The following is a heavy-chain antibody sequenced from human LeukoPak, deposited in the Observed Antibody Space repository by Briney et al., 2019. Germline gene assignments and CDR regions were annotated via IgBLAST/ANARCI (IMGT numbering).Heavy chain of an antibody. CDR2: IYPGDSDT. D-gene: IGHD3-3*02. J-gene: IGHJ3*02. CDR1: GYRFTSYW. Sequence: GESLKISCMGSGYRFTSYWIGWVRQMPGKGLEWMGIIYPGDSDTRNSPSFQGQVTISADKSISTAYLQWSSLTASDTAMYYCASLSNPYAFDIWGQGTMVTVSS. CDR3: ASLSNPYAFDI. V-gene: IGHV5-51*01.